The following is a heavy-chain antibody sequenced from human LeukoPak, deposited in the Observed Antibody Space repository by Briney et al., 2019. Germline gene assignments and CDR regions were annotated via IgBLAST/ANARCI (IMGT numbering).Heavy chain of an antibody. Sequence: SVKVSCKASGGTFSSYAISWVRQAPGQGLEWMGGIIPIFGTANYAQKFQGRVTITADESTSTAYMELSSLRSEDTAVYYCAFSITMVRGVITPPYYWGQGTLVTVSS. CDR2: IIPIFGTA. V-gene: IGHV1-69*01. CDR1: GGTFSSYA. CDR3: AFSITMVRGVITPPYY. J-gene: IGHJ4*02. D-gene: IGHD3-10*01.